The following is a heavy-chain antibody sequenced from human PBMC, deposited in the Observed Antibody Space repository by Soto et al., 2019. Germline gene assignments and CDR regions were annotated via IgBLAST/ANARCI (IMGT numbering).Heavy chain of an antibody. V-gene: IGHV3-23*01. CDR1: GFTFSSYA. CDR2: ISGSGGST. Sequence: GGSLRLSCAASGFTFSSYAMSWVRQAPGKGLEWVSAISGSGGSTYYADSVEGRFTISRDNSKNTLYLQMNSLRAEDTAVYYCAKAIKDIVVVPAAKTGSGRSYYYGMDVWGQGTTVTVSS. CDR3: AKAIKDIVVVPAAKTGSGRSYYYGMDV. J-gene: IGHJ6*02. D-gene: IGHD2-2*01.